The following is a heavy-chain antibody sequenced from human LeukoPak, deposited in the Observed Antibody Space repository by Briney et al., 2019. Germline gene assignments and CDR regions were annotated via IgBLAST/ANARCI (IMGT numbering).Heavy chain of an antibody. D-gene: IGHD6-13*01. CDR2: ISYDGSNK. J-gene: IGHJ4*02. CDR1: GFTFSSYG. CDR3: AKAAGTYYFDY. Sequence: PGRSLRLSCAASGFTFSSYGMHWVRQARGKGVEGVAVISYDGSNKYYADSVKGRFTISRDNSKNTLYLQMNSLRAEDTAVYYCAKAAGTYYFDYWCQGTLVTVSS. V-gene: IGHV3-30*18.